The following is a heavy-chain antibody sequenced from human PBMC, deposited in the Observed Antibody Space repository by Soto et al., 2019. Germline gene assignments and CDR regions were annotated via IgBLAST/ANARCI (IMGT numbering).Heavy chain of an antibody. V-gene: IGHV4-39*01. J-gene: IGHJ6*03. D-gene: IGHD1-26*01. CDR1: GGSISSSSYY. Sequence: SETLSLTCTVSGGSISSSSYYWGWIRQPPGKGLEWIGSIYYSGSTYYNPSLKSRVTISVDTSKNQFSLKLSSVTAADTAVYFCARHSYYDLYYYYYMDVWGKGTTVTVSS. CDR2: IYYSGST. CDR3: ARHSYYDLYYYYYMDV.